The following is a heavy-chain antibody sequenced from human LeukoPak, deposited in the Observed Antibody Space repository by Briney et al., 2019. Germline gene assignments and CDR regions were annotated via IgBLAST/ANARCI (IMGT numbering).Heavy chain of an antibody. Sequence: GASVKVSCKASGYTFTGYYMHWVRQAPGQGLEWMGWINPNSGGTNYAQKFQGRVTMTRDTSISTAYMELSRLRSDDTAVYYCARVTYSRPQSVNWFDPWGQGTLVTVSS. J-gene: IGHJ5*02. CDR2: INPNSGGT. V-gene: IGHV1-2*02. D-gene: IGHD2-15*01. CDR1: GYTFTGYY. CDR3: ARVTYSRPQSVNWFDP.